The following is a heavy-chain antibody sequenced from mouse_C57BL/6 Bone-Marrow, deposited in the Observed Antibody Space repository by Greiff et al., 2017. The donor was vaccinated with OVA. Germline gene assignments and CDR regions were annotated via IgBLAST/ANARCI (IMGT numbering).Heavy chain of an antibody. V-gene: IGHV5-15*01. J-gene: IGHJ1*03. Sequence: EVQVVESGGGLVQPGGSLKLSCAASGFTFSDYGMAWVRQAPRKGPAWVAFISNLAYSIYYADTVTGRFTISRENAKNTLYLEMSSLRSEDTAMYYCARQDYYGSPDWYFDVWGTGTTVTVSS. D-gene: IGHD1-1*01. CDR1: GFTFSDYG. CDR3: ARQDYYGSPDWYFDV. CDR2: ISNLAYSI.